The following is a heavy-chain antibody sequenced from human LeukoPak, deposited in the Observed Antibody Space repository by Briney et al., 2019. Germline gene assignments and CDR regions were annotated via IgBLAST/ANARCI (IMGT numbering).Heavy chain of an antibody. Sequence: SETLSLTCTVSGGSISSYYWSWIRQPPGKGPEWIGYIYYSGSTNYNPSLKSRVTISVDTSKNQFSLKLSSVTAADTAVYYCARGHPSTDFWSGYYSPGAFDIWGQGTMVTVSS. CDR3: ARGHPSTDFWSGYYSPGAFDI. J-gene: IGHJ3*02. CDR1: GGSISSYY. CDR2: IYYSGST. D-gene: IGHD3-3*01. V-gene: IGHV4-59*01.